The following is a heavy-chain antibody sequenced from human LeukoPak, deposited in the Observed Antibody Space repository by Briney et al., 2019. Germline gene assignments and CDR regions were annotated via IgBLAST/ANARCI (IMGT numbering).Heavy chain of an antibody. Sequence: PSETLSLTCVVSGASVSSSHWNWIRQLPGKGLEWIGCLSYTGKTDYNPSLTSRVTISLDTSKNQVSLKLRSVTAAETAVYYCSEGYFEPFDHWGQGTLVTVSS. V-gene: IGHV4-59*02. CDR1: GASVSSSH. D-gene: IGHD2/OR15-2a*01. CDR2: LSYTGKT. CDR3: SEGYFEPFDH. J-gene: IGHJ4*02.